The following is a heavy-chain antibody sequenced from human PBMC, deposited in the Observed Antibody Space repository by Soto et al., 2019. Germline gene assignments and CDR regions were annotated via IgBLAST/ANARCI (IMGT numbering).Heavy chain of an antibody. CDR2: IKTDGSDT. V-gene: IGHV3-74*01. D-gene: IGHD5-12*01. Sequence: XXSLRLAFAASGFTFSSYWMHWVRQAPGKGLVWVSSIKTDGSDTRYADFVNGRFTISRDNSKNTLYLKMNSLRVEDTAVYYCATLQWLPLDYWGQGTLVTVSS. J-gene: IGHJ4*02. CDR1: GFTFSSYW. CDR3: ATLQWLPLDY.